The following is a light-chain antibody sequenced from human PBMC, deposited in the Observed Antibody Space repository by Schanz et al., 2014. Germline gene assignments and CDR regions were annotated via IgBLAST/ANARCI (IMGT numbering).Light chain of an antibody. CDR3: QQYGSSPIT. V-gene: IGKV3-20*01. CDR2: GAS. CDR1: QSVSSY. Sequence: EIVLTQSPATLSLSPGERATLSCRASQSVSSYFAWYQQKPGQAPRLLIYGASSRATGIPDRFSGSGSGTDFTLTITSLEPEDFAVYYCQQYGSSPITFGPGTKVDIK. J-gene: IGKJ3*01.